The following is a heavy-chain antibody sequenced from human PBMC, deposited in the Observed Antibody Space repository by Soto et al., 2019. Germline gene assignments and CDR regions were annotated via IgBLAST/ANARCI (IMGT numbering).Heavy chain of an antibody. Sequence: GGSLRLSCGVSGFTFRSYAMYWVRQAPGKGLEWVALISYDGSDKDYADSVKGRFTISRDNSRNTLFLQMNSLRVEDTAVYYCARDYYKYYDSSGYYRSPAYWGQGTLVTVSS. CDR1: GFTFRSYA. V-gene: IGHV3-30-3*01. CDR3: ARDYYKYYDSSGYYRSPAY. CDR2: ISYDGSDK. J-gene: IGHJ4*02. D-gene: IGHD3-22*01.